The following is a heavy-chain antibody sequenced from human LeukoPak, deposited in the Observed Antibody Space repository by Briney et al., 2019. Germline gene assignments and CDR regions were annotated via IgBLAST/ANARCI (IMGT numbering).Heavy chain of an antibody. CDR1: GGSISSGSYY. CDR2: IYTSGST. Sequence: SSETLSLTCTVSGGSISSGSYYWSWIRQPAGKGLEWIGRIYTSGSTNYNPSLKSRVTISVDTSKNQFSLKLSSVTAADTAVYYCARGQEYCSGGSCSTPQDWWGQGTLVTVSS. D-gene: IGHD2-15*01. J-gene: IGHJ4*02. CDR3: ARGQEYCSGGSCSTPQDW. V-gene: IGHV4-61*02.